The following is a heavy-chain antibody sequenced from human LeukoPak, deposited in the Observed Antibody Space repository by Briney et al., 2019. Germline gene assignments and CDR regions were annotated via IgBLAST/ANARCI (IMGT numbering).Heavy chain of an antibody. V-gene: IGHV3-23*01. D-gene: IGHD1-1*01. Sequence: GGSLRLSCAASGFPFNSYAMHWVRQAPGKGLEWVSAISGSGRSTDYAESVKGRFTISRDNSKNTLYLQMNSLRDEDTAVYFCAKGMGVQSPLGPWGQGTLVTVSS. CDR2: ISGSGRST. CDR1: GFPFNSYA. CDR3: AKGMGVQSPLGP. J-gene: IGHJ5*02.